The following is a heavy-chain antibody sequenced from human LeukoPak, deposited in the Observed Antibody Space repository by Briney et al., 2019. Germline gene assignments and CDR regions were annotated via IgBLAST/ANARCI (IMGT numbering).Heavy chain of an antibody. CDR3: AKDIGYQLLSGWFDP. V-gene: IGHV3-23*01. D-gene: IGHD2-2*01. CDR2: ISGSGGST. Sequence: PGGSLRLSCAASGFTFSSYAMSWVRQAPGKGLEWVSAISGSGGSTYYADSVKGRFTISRDNAKNSLYLQMNSLGAEDTALYYCAKDIGYQLLSGWFDPWGQGTLVAVSS. CDR1: GFTFSSYA. J-gene: IGHJ5*02.